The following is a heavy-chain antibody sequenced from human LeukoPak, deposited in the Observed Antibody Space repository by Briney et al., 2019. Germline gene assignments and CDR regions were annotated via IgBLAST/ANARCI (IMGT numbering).Heavy chain of an antibody. CDR3: VRDSDYQPNSGVRYAQYGALDI. V-gene: IGHV3-7*01. Sequence: GGSLRLSCAASGFNFSTFWMAWIRQAPGKGLEWVANIKTDGSVKHYMDSMEGRFTISRDNAGSSLYLQINSLRAEDTALHYCVRDSDYQPNSGVRYAQYGALDIWGHGTMVTVSS. CDR1: GFNFSTFW. CDR2: IKTDGSVK. D-gene: IGHD3-16*01. J-gene: IGHJ3*02.